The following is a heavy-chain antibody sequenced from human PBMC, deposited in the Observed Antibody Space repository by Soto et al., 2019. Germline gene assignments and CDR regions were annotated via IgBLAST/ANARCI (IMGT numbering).Heavy chain of an antibody. D-gene: IGHD3-22*01. V-gene: IGHV3-15*07. Sequence: EVQLVESGGGLVKPGGSLRLSCAASGFTFSNAWMNWVRQAPGKGLEWVGRIKSKTDGGTTDYAAPVKGRFTISRDDSKNTLYLQMNSLKTEDSAVYYWTTHLNCYDSSGYYYLNWFDPWGQGTLVTVSS. CDR1: GFTFSNAW. CDR3: TTHLNCYDSSGYYYLNWFDP. J-gene: IGHJ5*02. CDR2: IKSKTDGGTT.